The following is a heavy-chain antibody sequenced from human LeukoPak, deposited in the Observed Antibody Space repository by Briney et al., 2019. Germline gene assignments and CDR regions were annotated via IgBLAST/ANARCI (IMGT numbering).Heavy chain of an antibody. J-gene: IGHJ4*02. Sequence: KPSETLSLTCTVSGGSISSSSYYWGWIRQPPGRGLEWIGSIYYSGSTYYNPSLKSRVTISVDTSKNQFSLKLSSVTAADTAVYYCARRADGYNYYFDYWGQGTLVTVSS. D-gene: IGHD5-24*01. V-gene: IGHV4-39*07. CDR1: GGSISSSSYY. CDR2: IYYSGST. CDR3: ARRADGYNYYFDY.